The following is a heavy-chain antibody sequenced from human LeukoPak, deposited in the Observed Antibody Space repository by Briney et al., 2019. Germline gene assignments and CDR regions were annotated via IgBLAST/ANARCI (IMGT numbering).Heavy chain of an antibody. CDR3: ARGGVDYDSSGLIDY. Sequence: KSSETLSLTCTVSGGSISSYYWSWIRQPPGKGLEWIGYIYYSGSTNYNPSLKGRVTISVDTSKNQFSLKLNSVTAADTAVYYCARGGVDYDSSGLIDYWGQGTLVTVPS. CDR1: GGSISSYY. D-gene: IGHD3-22*01. V-gene: IGHV4-59*01. CDR2: IYYSGST. J-gene: IGHJ4*02.